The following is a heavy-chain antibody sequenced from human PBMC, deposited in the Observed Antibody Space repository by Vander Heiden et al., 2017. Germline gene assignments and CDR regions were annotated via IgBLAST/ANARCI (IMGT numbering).Heavy chain of an antibody. CDR1: GFTFSSYS. V-gene: IGHV3-21*01. Sequence: EVQLVESGGGLVKPGGSLRLSCAASGFTFSSYSMNWVRQAPGKGLEWVSSISSSSSYIYYADSVKGRFTISRDNAKNSLDLQMNSLRAEDTAVYYCARDRDPYSSGWYGWFDPWGQGTLVTVSS. J-gene: IGHJ5*02. D-gene: IGHD6-19*01. CDR2: ISSSSSYI. CDR3: ARDRDPYSSGWYGWFDP.